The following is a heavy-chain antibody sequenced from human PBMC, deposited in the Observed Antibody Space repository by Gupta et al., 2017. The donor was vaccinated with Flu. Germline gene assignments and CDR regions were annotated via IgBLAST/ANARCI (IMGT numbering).Heavy chain of an antibody. D-gene: IGHD3-22*01. Sequence: YGGSISNYYWSWIRQPAGKGLEWIGRIYTSGSTNYNPSLKSRVTMSVDTSKNQFSLKLTSVTAADTAVYYCARGYYYDSSGYRYYYGMDVWGQGTTVTVSS. CDR1: GGSISNYY. V-gene: IGHV4-4*07. CDR3: ARGYYYDSSGYRYYYGMDV. CDR2: IYTSGST. J-gene: IGHJ6*02.